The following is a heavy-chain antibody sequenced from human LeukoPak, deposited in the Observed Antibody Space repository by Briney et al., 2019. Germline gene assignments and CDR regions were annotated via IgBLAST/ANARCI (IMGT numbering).Heavy chain of an antibody. CDR3: AKVGRSGWSSSGGDF. Sequence: GGSLRLSCAASGFTFSSYAMSWVRQAPGKGLKWVSTISASGGSADYADSVKGRFPIARDNSNNTLYLQMNSLRAEDTAVYYCAKVGRSGWSSSGGDFWGQGTLVTVSS. J-gene: IGHJ4*02. D-gene: IGHD6-19*01. CDR2: ISASGGSA. V-gene: IGHV3-23*01. CDR1: GFTFSSYA.